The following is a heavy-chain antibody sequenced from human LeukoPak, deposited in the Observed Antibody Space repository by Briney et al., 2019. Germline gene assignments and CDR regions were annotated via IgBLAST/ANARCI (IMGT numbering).Heavy chain of an antibody. Sequence: GGSLRLSCAASGFIFSSYVMNWVRQAPGKGLEWVSGISGSGSRTYYADSVKGRFTISRDIPKNTLYLQMNSLRAEDTAVYYCAKDGGVTTPYYMDVWGKGTTGTVSS. J-gene: IGHJ6*03. CDR3: AKDGGVTTPYYMDV. V-gene: IGHV3-23*01. D-gene: IGHD4-17*01. CDR2: ISGSGSRT. CDR1: GFIFSSYV.